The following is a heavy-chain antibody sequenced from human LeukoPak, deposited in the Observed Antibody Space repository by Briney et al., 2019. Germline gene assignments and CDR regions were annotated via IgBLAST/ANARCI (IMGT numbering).Heavy chain of an antibody. Sequence: GASVKVSCKASGYTFTNFGISWVRQAPGQGLEWMGWICPYKGNTDYAQNLQGRVTMTTRTSTSTAYMELRSLRSDDTAVYYCARAGGWAREDYKADAFHIWGQGTRVTVSS. CDR3: ARAGGWAREDYKADAFHI. J-gene: IGHJ3*02. CDR1: GYTFTNFG. D-gene: IGHD6-19*01. CDR2: ICPYKGNT. V-gene: IGHV1-18*01.